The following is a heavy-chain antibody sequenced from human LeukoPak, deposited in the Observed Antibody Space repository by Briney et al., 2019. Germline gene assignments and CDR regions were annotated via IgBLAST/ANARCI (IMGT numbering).Heavy chain of an antibody. Sequence: ASVKVSCRASGYTFTSYGISWVRQAPGQGLEWMGWISAYNGNTNYAQKLQGRVTMTTDTSTSTAYMELRSLRSDDTAVYYCARESSGSWISYYYYYMDVWGKGTTVTVSS. D-gene: IGHD3-10*01. V-gene: IGHV1-18*01. CDR2: ISAYNGNT. CDR1: GYTFTSYG. CDR3: ARESSGSWISYYYYYMDV. J-gene: IGHJ6*03.